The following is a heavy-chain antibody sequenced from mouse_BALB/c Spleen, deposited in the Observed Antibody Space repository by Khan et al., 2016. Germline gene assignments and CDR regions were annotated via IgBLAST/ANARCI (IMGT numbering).Heavy chain of an antibody. CDR3: ARSGLGRGPHAMDS. Sequence: QVRLQQSGAELMKPGASVKISCKATGYTFSSYWIEWVKQRPGHGLEWIGEILPGSGSTNYNEKFKGKATFTADTSSNTAYMQLSSLTSEDSAVYYCARSGLGRGPHAMDSWGQGTSVTVSS. CDR1: GYTFSSYW. V-gene: IGHV1-9*01. CDR2: ILPGSGST. D-gene: IGHD4-1*01. J-gene: IGHJ4*01.